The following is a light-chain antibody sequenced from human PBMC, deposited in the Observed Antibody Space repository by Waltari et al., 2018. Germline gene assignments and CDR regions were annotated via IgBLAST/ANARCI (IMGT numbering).Light chain of an antibody. Sequence: VMTQSPLPLPVTLGQPASIPCRSAQGLVHTDGSTYVSWYQQRPGQSPRRLIYQVSKRDSGVPDRFRGSGSGTDFTLEISRVEADDVGFYYCMQAKFWPWTFGQGTEVEIK. CDR3: MQAKFWPWT. J-gene: IGKJ1*01. V-gene: IGKV2-30*02. CDR2: QVS. CDR1: QGLVHTDGSTY.